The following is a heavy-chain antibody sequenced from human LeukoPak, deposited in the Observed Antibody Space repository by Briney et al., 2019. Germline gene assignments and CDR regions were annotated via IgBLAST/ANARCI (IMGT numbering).Heavy chain of an antibody. CDR3: ARTDPGYSSGWYSMDV. CDR1: GYTFTSYG. J-gene: IGHJ6*03. D-gene: IGHD6-19*01. V-gene: IGHV1-18*01. CDR2: ISAYNGNT. Sequence: ASVKVSCKASGYTFTSYGISWVRQAPGQGLEWMGWISAYNGNTNYAQKLQGRVTMTTDTSTSTAYMELSSLRSEDTAVYYCARTDPGYSSGWYSMDVWGKGTTVTVSS.